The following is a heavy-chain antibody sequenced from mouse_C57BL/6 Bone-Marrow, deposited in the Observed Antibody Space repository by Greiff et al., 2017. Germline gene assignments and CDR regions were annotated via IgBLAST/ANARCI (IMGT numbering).Heavy chain of an antibody. Sequence: EVKLVESGGGLVKPGGSLKLSCAASGFNFSSYAMSWVRQTPEKRLEWVATISDGGSYTYYPDNVKGRFTISRDNAKNNLYLQMSHLKSEDTAMYYCAREDYGYDAMDYWGQGTSVTVSS. V-gene: IGHV5-4*01. J-gene: IGHJ4*01. CDR2: ISDGGSYT. D-gene: IGHD1-1*02. CDR3: AREDYGYDAMDY. CDR1: GFNFSSYA.